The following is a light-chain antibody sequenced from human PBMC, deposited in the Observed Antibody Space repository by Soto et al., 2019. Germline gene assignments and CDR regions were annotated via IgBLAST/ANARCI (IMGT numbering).Light chain of an antibody. CDR2: GAS. CDR1: RSVSSN. CDR3: QQRNSWPPTFT. Sequence: EIVMTQSPATLSVSPGERATLTCRASRSVSSNLAWYQQKPGQAPRLLMYGASTRATGIPARFSGSGSGTEFTLTISSLQSEDFAVYYCQQRNSWPPTFTFGQGTRLEIK. J-gene: IGKJ5*01. V-gene: IGKV3-15*01.